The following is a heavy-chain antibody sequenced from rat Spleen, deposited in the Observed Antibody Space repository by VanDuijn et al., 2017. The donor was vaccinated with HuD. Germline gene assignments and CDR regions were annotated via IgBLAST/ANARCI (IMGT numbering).Heavy chain of an antibody. V-gene: IGHV5-7*01. CDR3: ARHAYRYNSNWFAY. D-gene: IGHD1-5*01. CDR2: IIYDGSIT. Sequence: EVQLVESGGDLVQPGRSLKLSCTASGFTFSDYNMAWVRQAPEKGLEWVAVIIYDGSITYYRDSVKGRFTISRDNAKSTLHLQMDSLRSEDTATYYCARHAYRYNSNWFAYWGQGTLVTVSS. J-gene: IGHJ3*01. CDR1: GFTFSDYN.